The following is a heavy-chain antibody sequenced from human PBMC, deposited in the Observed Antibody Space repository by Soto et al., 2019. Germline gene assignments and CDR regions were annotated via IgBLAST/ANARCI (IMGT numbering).Heavy chain of an antibody. CDR3: AKERGYQVLYYYGMDV. CDR2: ISFDGSNE. D-gene: IGHD5-12*01. V-gene: IGHV3-30*18. CDR1: GFTFSNYG. Sequence: QVQLVESGGGVVQPGRSLRLSCAASGFTFSNYGMHWVRQAPGKGLEWVAIISFDGSNEYYADSVKSRFTISRDNSKNTLYLQMNSLRADDTAVYYCAKERGYQVLYYYGMDVWGQGTTVTVSS. J-gene: IGHJ6*02.